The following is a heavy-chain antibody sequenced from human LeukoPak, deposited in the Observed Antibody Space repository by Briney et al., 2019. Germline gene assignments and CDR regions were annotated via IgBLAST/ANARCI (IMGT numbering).Heavy chain of an antibody. J-gene: IGHJ5*02. CDR2: INHSGST. Sequence: PSETPSLTCAVYGGSFSGYYWSWIRQPPGKGLEWIGEINHSGSTNYNPSLKSRVTISVDTSKNQFSLKLSSVTAADTAVYYCARGSTRPPGSRGGILPGYTDRRTNNWFDPWGQGTLVTVSS. V-gene: IGHV4-34*01. CDR3: ARGSTRPPGSRGGILPGYTDRRTNNWFDP. CDR1: GGSFSGYY. D-gene: IGHD2-15*01.